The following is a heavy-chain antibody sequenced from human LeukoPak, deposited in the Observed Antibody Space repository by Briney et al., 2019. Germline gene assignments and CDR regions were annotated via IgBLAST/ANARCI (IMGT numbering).Heavy chain of an antibody. V-gene: IGHV1-46*01. CDR3: ARGRGSGYYDSSGYYSAFDI. D-gene: IGHD3-22*01. CDR2: XXXXXGSA. J-gene: IGHJ3*02. Sequence: ASVKVSCKASGYTFTSYYMHWVRQAPGQGLEWXXXXXXXXGSASYAQXFXXXXXXXRXXSTXTVYMELSSLRSEDTAVYYCARGRGSGYYDSSGYYSAFDIWGQGTMVTVSS. CDR1: GYTFTSYY.